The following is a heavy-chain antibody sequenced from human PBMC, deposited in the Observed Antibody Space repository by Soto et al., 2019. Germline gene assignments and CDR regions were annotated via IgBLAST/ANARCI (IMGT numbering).Heavy chain of an antibody. V-gene: IGHV3-23*01. CDR1: GFTFGSYA. CDR2: ISGTGDSS. Sequence: XGSLRLSCAASGFTFGSYAMSWVRQAPGKGLEWVSLISGTGDSSEYANSVKGRFTISRDYSKTTVFLQMNSLRAEDTAVYFCAKDNGNYGSGSFSHWGQGTLVTVSS. D-gene: IGHD3-10*01. CDR3: AKDNGNYGSGSFSH. J-gene: IGHJ4*02.